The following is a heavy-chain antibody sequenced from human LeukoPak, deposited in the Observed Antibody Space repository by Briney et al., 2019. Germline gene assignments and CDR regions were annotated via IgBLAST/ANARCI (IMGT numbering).Heavy chain of an antibody. V-gene: IGHV1-2*06. CDR3: ARGGYDFVYYYYGMDV. J-gene: IGHJ6*02. CDR1: GYTFTSYY. D-gene: IGHD3-3*01. CDR2: INPNSGGT. Sequence: HGASVKVSCKASGYTFTSYYMHWVRQAPGQGLEWMGRINPNSGGTNYAQKFQGRVTMTRDTSISTAYMELSRLRSDDTAVYYCARGGYDFVYYYYGMDVWGQGTTVTVSS.